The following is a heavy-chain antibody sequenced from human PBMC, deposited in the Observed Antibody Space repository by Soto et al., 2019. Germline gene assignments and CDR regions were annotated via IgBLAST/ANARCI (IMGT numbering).Heavy chain of an antibody. CDR3: ARSSELQLDY. Sequence: GGSLRLSCAASGFTFSSYWMHWVRQAPGKGLEWVSYISSSSSTIYYADSVKGRFTISRDNAKNSLYLQMNSLRDEDTAVYYCARSSELQLDYWGQGTLVTVSS. CDR2: ISSSSSTI. CDR1: GFTFSSYW. D-gene: IGHD5-12*01. V-gene: IGHV3-48*02. J-gene: IGHJ4*02.